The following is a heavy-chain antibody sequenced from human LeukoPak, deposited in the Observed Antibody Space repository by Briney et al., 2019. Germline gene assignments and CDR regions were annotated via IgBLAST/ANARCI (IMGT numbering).Heavy chain of an antibody. CDR2: IIPIFGTA. J-gene: IGHJ4*02. CDR1: GGTFSSYA. CDR3: AKPYDFWSPFDY. D-gene: IGHD3-3*01. V-gene: IGHV1-69*01. Sequence: ASVKVSCKASGGTFSSYAISWVRQAPGQGLEWMGGIIPIFGTANYAQKFQGRVTITADESTSTAYMELSSLRSEDTAVYYCAKPYDFWSPFDYWGQGTLVTVSS.